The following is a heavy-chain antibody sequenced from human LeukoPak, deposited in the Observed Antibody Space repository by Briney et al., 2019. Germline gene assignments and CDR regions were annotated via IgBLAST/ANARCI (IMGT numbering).Heavy chain of an antibody. Sequence: PGGSLRLSCAASGFTFSSYGMHWVRQAPGKGLEWVAFIRYDGSNKYYADSVKGRFTISRDNSKNTLYLQMNSLRAEDTAVYYCAKDKMANLYYFDYWGQGTLVTVSS. CDR3: AKDKMANLYYFDY. D-gene: IGHD4/OR15-4a*01. CDR1: GFTFSSYG. J-gene: IGHJ4*02. CDR2: IRYDGSNK. V-gene: IGHV3-30*02.